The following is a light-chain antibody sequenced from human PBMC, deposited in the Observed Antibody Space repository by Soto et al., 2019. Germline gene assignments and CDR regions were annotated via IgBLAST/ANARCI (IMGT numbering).Light chain of an antibody. Sequence: IAMTQSPATLSVSXGERATLWCRDGHSVSSKVAWYHQKPGQAXRLLIXDASTRATGILARLSGSGSGREFTLTLSSLQPDDFATYYCQQYNNYATWTFGQGTKVDIK. CDR2: DAS. CDR3: QQYNNYATWT. CDR1: HSVSSK. V-gene: IGKV3-15*01. J-gene: IGKJ1*01.